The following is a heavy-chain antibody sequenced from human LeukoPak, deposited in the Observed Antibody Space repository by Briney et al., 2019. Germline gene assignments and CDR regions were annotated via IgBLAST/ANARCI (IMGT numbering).Heavy chain of an antibody. D-gene: IGHD6-19*01. CDR1: GFTFDDYA. Sequence: GRSLRLSCAASGFTFDDYAMHWVRQAPGKGLEWVSGISWNSGSIGYADSVKGRSTISRDNAKNSLYLQMNSLRAEDTALYYCAKAYSSGGGVDYWGQGTLVTVSS. V-gene: IGHV3-9*01. CDR3: AKAYSSGGGVDY. J-gene: IGHJ4*02. CDR2: ISWNSGSI.